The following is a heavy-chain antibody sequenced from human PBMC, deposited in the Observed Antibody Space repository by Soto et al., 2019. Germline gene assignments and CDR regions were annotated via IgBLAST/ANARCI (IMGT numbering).Heavy chain of an antibody. CDR2: IDPSDSYT. J-gene: IGHJ4*02. CDR1: GYSFTSYW. V-gene: IGHV5-10-1*01. D-gene: IGHD1-26*01. Sequence: LGESLKISCKGSGYSFTSYWISWVRQMPGKGLEWMGRIDPSDSYTNYSPSFQGHVTISADKSISTAYLQWSSLKASDTAMYYCARHPAGSYSPGALDYWGQGTLVTVSS. CDR3: ARHPAGSYSPGALDY.